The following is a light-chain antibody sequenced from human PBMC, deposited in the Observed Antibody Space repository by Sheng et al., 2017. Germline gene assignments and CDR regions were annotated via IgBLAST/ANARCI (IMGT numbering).Light chain of an antibody. CDR3: SSYTSRSMPV. CDR1: SSDVGGCNH. Sequence: QSALTQPPSASGSPGQSVTISCTGSSSDVGGCNHVSWYQQHPGKAPKLMIYDVTNRPSGVSNRFSGSKSGNTASLTISGLQAEDEADYSCSSYTSRSMPVFGGGTKLTVL. J-gene: IGLJ2*01. V-gene: IGLV2-14*03. CDR2: DVT.